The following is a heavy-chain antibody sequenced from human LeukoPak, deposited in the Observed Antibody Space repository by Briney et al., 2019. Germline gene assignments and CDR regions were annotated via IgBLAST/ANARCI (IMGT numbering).Heavy chain of an antibody. CDR3: ARRTTGYYYYYMDV. CDR2: ISAYNGNT. D-gene: IGHD1-1*01. CDR1: GHTFTSYG. J-gene: IGHJ6*03. V-gene: IGHV1-18*01. Sequence: ASVKVSCKASGHTFTSYGISWVRQAPGQGLEWMGWISAYNGNTNYAQKLQGRVTMTTDTSTSTAYMELRSLRSDDTAVYYCARRTTGYYYYYMDVWGKGTTVTISS.